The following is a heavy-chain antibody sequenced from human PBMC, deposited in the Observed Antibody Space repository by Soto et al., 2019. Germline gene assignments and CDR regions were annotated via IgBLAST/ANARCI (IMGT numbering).Heavy chain of an antibody. CDR2: IIPFFDTA. V-gene: IGHV1-69*06. D-gene: IGHD2-2*01. CDR1: GGTFSRNA. CDR3: ARSTPQSGSFMQIFDY. Sequence: QVQLVQSGAEVKKAGSSVKVSCKAAGGTFSRNAISWVRQAPGQGLEWMGGIIPFFDTANYAKKFQGRVTGSADKATSTAYMELSSLTSEDTAVYYCARSTPQSGSFMQIFDYWGQGTLVTVSS. J-gene: IGHJ4*02.